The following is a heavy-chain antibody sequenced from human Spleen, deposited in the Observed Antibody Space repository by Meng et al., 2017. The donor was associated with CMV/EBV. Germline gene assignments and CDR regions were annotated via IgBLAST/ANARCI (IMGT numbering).Heavy chain of an antibody. Sequence: SVKVSCKASGGTFSSYAISWVRQAPGQGLEWMGGIIPILGIANYAQKFQGRVTITADKSTSTAYMELNSLRAEDTAVYYCARESTTIFGVVISGYYFDYWGQGTLVTVSS. CDR1: GGTFSSYA. V-gene: IGHV1-69*10. CDR2: IIPILGIA. D-gene: IGHD3-3*01. CDR3: ARESTTIFGVVISGYYFDY. J-gene: IGHJ4*02.